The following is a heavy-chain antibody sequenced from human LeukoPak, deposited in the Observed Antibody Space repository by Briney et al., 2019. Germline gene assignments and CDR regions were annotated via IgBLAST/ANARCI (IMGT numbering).Heavy chain of an antibody. D-gene: IGHD6-13*01. Sequence: GGSLRLSCAASGFTFSSYWMHWDRQAPGKGLVWVSRINSDGSSTSYADSVKGRFTISRDNAKNTLYLQMNSLRAEDTAVYYCARDSGSSGDLDYWGQGTLVTVSS. CDR2: INSDGSST. V-gene: IGHV3-74*01. CDR1: GFTFSSYW. J-gene: IGHJ4*02. CDR3: ARDSGSSGDLDY.